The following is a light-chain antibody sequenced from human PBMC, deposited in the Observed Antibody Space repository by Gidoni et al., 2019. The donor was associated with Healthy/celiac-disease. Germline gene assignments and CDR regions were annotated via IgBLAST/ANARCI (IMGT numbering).Light chain of an antibody. Sequence: VLPQSPATLSLSPGERATLSCRASQRVSSYLAWYQQKPGQAPRLLIYYAANRATGIPARFSGSGSGTDFTLTISSLEPEDVAVYYCQQRSNCPPLTFXGXTKVEIK. J-gene: IGKJ4*01. V-gene: IGKV3-11*01. CDR1: QRVSSY. CDR3: QQRSNCPPLT. CDR2: YAA.